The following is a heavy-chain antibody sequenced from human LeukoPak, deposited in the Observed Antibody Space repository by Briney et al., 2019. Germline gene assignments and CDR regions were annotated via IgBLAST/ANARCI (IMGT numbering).Heavy chain of an antibody. CDR3: ARVSDSRGDY. J-gene: IGHJ4*02. CDR1: GGTFSSYA. V-gene: IGHV1-69*04. CDR2: IIPILGIA. D-gene: IGHD3-22*01. Sequence: GASVKVSCKASGGTFSSYAISWVRQAPGQGLEWMGRIIPILGIANYAQKFQGRVTITADKSTSTAYMELSSLRSEDAAVYYCARVSDSRGDYWGQGTLVTVSS.